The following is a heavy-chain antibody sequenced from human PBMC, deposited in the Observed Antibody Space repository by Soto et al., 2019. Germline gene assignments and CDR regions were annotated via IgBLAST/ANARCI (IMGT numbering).Heavy chain of an antibody. V-gene: IGHV4-39*01. CDR2: IYYSGST. D-gene: IGHD6-13*01. CDR1: GGSISSSSYY. Sequence: SETLSLTCTVSGGSISSSSYYWGWIRQPPGKGLEWIGSIYYSGSTYYNPSLKSRVTISVDTSKNQFSLKLSSVTAADTAVYYCARHHKPSSWYSGGDYWGQGTLVTVSS. J-gene: IGHJ4*02. CDR3: ARHHKPSSWYSGGDY.